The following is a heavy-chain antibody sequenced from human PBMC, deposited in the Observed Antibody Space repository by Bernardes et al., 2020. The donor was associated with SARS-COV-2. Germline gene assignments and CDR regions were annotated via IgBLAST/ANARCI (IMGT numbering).Heavy chain of an antibody. V-gene: IGHV3-66*01. J-gene: IGHJ3*02. Sequence: GSLRLSCAASGLPVSSNHMNWVRQAPGKGLEWVSVIYSGLSTYYADSVKGRFIISRDTSNNAVYLQMNSLRAEDTAVYYCAREPSYYDSSGSRIDAFDIWGQGTMVTVSS. CDR3: AREPSYYDSSGSRIDAFDI. CDR2: IYSGLST. CDR1: GLPVSSNH. D-gene: IGHD3-22*01.